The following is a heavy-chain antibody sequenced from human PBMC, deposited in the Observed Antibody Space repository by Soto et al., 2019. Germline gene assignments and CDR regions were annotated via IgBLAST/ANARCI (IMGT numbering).Heavy chain of an antibody. CDR2: IIPIFGTA. CDR3: ARDMSLGAVAGSSYGMDV. Sequence: GASVKVSCKASGGTFSSYAISWVRQAPGQGLEWMGGIIPIFGTANYAQKFQGRVTITADESTSTAYMELSSLRSEDTAVYYCARDMSLGAVAGSSYGMDVWGQGTTVTVSS. CDR1: GGTFSSYA. V-gene: IGHV1-69*13. D-gene: IGHD6-19*01. J-gene: IGHJ6*02.